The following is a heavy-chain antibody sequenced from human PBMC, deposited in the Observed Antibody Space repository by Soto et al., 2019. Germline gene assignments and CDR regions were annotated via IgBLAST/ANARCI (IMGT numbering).Heavy chain of an antibody. CDR1: GFSISSYY. J-gene: IGHJ4*03. D-gene: IGHD3-10*01. CDR3: ARDYGGSVKRYYFDY. V-gene: IGHV4-4*07. CDR2: IYTSGST. Sequence: AGTXSLTCTFSGFSISSYYLIWIRHPAGKGLEWIGRIYTSGSTNYNPSLKSRVTMSVDTSKNQFSLKLSSVTAADTAVYYCARDYGGSVKRYYFDYWGQGTTVTVSS.